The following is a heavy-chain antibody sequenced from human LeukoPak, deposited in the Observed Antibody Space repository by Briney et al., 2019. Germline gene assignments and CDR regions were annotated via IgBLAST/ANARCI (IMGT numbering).Heavy chain of an antibody. CDR2: IGSGSSYL. CDR1: GFTFSSYA. D-gene: IGHD3-10*01. V-gene: IGHV3-21*01. J-gene: IGHJ4*02. Sequence: GGSLRLSCAASGFTFSSYAMHWVRQAPGKGLEWVSSIGSGSSYLFYADSVKGRFTISRDNAKNALYLQMNSLRVEDTAVYYCAIDLYASGSRTTDLDYWGQGTLVAVSS. CDR3: AIDLYASGSRTTDLDY.